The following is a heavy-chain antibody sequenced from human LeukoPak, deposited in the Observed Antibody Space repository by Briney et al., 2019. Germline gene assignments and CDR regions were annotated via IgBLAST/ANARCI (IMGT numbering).Heavy chain of an antibody. CDR1: GFTFSTYR. CDR2: IYSGGST. CDR3: ARMYSGSYPYYFDY. D-gene: IGHD1-26*01. V-gene: IGHV3-53*04. Sequence: GGSLRLSCAASGFTFSTYRMNWVRQAPGKGLEWVSVIYSGGSTYYADSVKGRFTISRHNSKNTLYLQMNSLRAEDTAVYYCARMYSGSYPYYFDYWGQGTLVTVSS. J-gene: IGHJ4*02.